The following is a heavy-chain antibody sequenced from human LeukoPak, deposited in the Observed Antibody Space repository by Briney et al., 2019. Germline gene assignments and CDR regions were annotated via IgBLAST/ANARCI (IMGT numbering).Heavy chain of an antibody. CDR2: IRFDATNK. Sequence: SGGSLRLSCAASGFTFSSYGMHWVRQAPGKGLEWVSFIRFDATNKYYADSVKGRFTISRDNSNNTLYLQLNNVRTEDTATYFCAKEQYPGYFDYWGQGTLVTVSS. D-gene: IGHD1-14*01. J-gene: IGHJ4*02. V-gene: IGHV3-30*02. CDR1: GFTFSSYG. CDR3: AKEQYPGYFDY.